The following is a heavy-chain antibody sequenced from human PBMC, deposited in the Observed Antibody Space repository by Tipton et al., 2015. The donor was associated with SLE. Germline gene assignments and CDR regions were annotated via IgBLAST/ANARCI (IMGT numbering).Heavy chain of an antibody. CDR3: AKGRQKNYADHAY. Sequence: TLSLTCVVYGGSFRGYYWSWIRQPPGKGLEWVGELNHGGSINYNPSLESRVTISIDTSKNQFSLKLSSVTAADTAVYYCAKGRQKNYADHAYWGQGTLVTVSS. CDR1: GGSFRGYY. CDR2: LNHGGSI. V-gene: IGHV4-34*01. J-gene: IGHJ4*02. D-gene: IGHD4-17*01.